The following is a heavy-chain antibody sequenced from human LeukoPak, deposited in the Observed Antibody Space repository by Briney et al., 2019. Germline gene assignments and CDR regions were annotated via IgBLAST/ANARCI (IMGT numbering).Heavy chain of an antibody. D-gene: IGHD6-13*01. J-gene: IGHJ4*02. CDR3: ARGREGAGILH. CDR2: RHYRGTT. V-gene: IGHV4-59*01. Sequence: SETLSLTCTVSGASISSYYWSWIRQPPGKGLEWIASRHYRGTTNYNPSLESRVTISVDTSRKQFSLKLSSVTAEDTAVYYCARGREGAGILHWGQGTLVTVSS. CDR1: GASISSYY.